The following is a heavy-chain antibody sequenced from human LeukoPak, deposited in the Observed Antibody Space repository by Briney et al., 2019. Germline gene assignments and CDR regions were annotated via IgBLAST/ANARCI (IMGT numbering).Heavy chain of an antibody. CDR1: GFTFSNAS. CDR3: TTEYDSSGYSPFDY. J-gene: IGHJ4*02. D-gene: IGHD3-22*01. V-gene: IGHV3-15*01. Sequence: GGSLRLSCAAYGFTFSNASMSWGRQAPGKGLEWVGRIKSKTDGGTTDYAAPVKGRFTISRDDSKNTLYLQMNSLKTEDTAVYYCTTEYDSSGYSPFDYWGQGTLVTVSS. CDR2: IKSKTDGGTT.